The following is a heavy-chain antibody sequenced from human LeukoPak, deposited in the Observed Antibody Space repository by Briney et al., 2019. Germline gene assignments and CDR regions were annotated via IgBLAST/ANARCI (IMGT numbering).Heavy chain of an antibody. V-gene: IGHV4-59*12. Sequence: SETLSLTCTVSGGSISSYYWSWIRQPPGKGLEWIGYIYYSGSTNYNPSLKSRVTISVDRSKNQFSLKLSSVTAADTAVYYCARTPTYSVGYFDLWGRGTLVTVSS. CDR2: IYYSGST. D-gene: IGHD2-21*01. CDR3: ARTPTYSVGYFDL. CDR1: GGSISSYY. J-gene: IGHJ2*01.